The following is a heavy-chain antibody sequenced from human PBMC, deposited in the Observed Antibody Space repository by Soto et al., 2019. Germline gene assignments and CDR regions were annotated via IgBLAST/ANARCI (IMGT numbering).Heavy chain of an antibody. CDR3: ARSRHGSGSYTHFYYGLDV. CDR2: ISFDGSTE. CDR1: GFTFISYA. V-gene: IGHV3-30-3*01. Sequence: QMQLVESGGGVVQPGRSLRLSCAASGFTFISYAMHWVRQAPGKGLEWVAVISFDGSTEYYADSVKGRFTISRDNSKNTVYLQKNSLRSEDTAVYYCARSRHGSGSYTHFYYGLDVWGQGTKVTVSS. D-gene: IGHD3-10*01. J-gene: IGHJ6*02.